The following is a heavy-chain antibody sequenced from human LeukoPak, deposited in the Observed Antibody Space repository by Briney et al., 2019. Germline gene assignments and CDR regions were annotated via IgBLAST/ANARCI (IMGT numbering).Heavy chain of an antibody. J-gene: IGHJ4*02. CDR1: GFTFTTYG. V-gene: IGHV3-23*01. D-gene: IGHD6-13*01. Sequence: GGSLRLSCSASGFTFTTYGMNWVRQAPGKGLEWVSGIGGSGTRTYYADSVKGRFTISRDNSKNTLYLQMNSLRAEDTAVYYCARDGPRFVSSTSYFDYWGQGTLVTVSS. CDR2: IGGSGTRT. CDR3: ARDGPRFVSSTSYFDY.